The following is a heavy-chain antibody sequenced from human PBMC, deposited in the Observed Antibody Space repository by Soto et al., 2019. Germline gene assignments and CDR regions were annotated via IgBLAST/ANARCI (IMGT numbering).Heavy chain of an antibody. Sequence: EVQLLESGGDLVQPGGSLRLSCAPSGFPFNNYAMTWVRQAPGKGLEWVSGISGSGGSTYYADSVKGRFTISRDSSKNTLYLQMNSLSSEDTAIYYCARRTGPRLVRGSGTLDIWGQGTVVTVSS. CDR1: GFPFNNYA. CDR2: ISGSGGST. J-gene: IGHJ3*02. D-gene: IGHD3-10*01. V-gene: IGHV3-23*01. CDR3: ARRTGPRLVRGSGTLDI.